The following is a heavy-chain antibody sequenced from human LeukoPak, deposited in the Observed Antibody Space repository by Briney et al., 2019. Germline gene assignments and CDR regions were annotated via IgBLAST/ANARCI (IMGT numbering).Heavy chain of an antibody. V-gene: IGHV3-53*01. D-gene: IGHD6-19*01. CDR3: ARLGHSSGPSPYYFDY. CDR1: GFTVSNNY. Sequence: PGGSLGLSCAASGFTVSNNYMSWVRQAPGKGLEWVSVIYSGGSTYYADSVRGRFTISRDTSKDTLSLQMNSLRAEDTAVYYCARLGHSSGPSPYYFDYWGQGTLVTVSS. J-gene: IGHJ4*02. CDR2: IYSGGST.